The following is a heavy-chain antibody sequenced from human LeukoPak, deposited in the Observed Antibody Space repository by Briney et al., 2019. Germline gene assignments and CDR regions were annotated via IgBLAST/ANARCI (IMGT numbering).Heavy chain of an antibody. Sequence: SETLSLTCTVSGGPISSNTYYWIWIRQPPGKGLEWIGSIRYSGRTYYKPSLKSRVTLSVDTSKNQLLLNLRSVAAADTAMYYCAREFNGSPDYLGQGTLVTVSS. V-gene: IGHV4-39*02. CDR1: GGPISSNTYY. J-gene: IGHJ4*02. D-gene: IGHD6-25*01. CDR3: AREFNGSPDY. CDR2: IRYSGRT.